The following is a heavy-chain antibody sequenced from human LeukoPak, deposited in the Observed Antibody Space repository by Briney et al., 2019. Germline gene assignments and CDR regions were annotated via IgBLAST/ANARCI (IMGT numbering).Heavy chain of an antibody. D-gene: IGHD6-6*01. V-gene: IGHV4-61*02. CDR1: GGSISSGSYY. J-gene: IGHJ6*03. Sequence: SQTLSLTCTVSGGSISSGSYYWSWIRQPAGKGLEWIGRIYTSGSTNYNPFLKSRVTISVDTSKNQFSLKLSSVTAADTAVYYCARITTSTSSHYYYYYMDVWGKGTTVTVSS. CDR3: ARITTSTSSHYYYYYMDV. CDR2: IYTSGST.